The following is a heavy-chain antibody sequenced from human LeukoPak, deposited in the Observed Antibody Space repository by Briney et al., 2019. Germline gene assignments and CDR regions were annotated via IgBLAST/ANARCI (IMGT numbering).Heavy chain of an antibody. J-gene: IGHJ5*02. CDR3: ASAPRGSYNWFDP. V-gene: IGHV1-69*05. Sequence: SSVKVSCKASGGTFSSYAISWVLQAPGQGLEWMGRIIPIFGTANYAQKFQGRVTITTDESTSTAYMELSSLRSEGTAVYYCASAPRGSYNWFDPWGQGTLVSVFS. CDR1: GGTFSSYA. CDR2: IIPIFGTA.